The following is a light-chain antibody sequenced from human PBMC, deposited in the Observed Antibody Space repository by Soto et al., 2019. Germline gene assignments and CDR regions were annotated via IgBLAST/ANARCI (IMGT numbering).Light chain of an antibody. J-gene: IGKJ4*01. Sequence: DIQRTQPPSSVSASLGDRVTITCRASQGINNWLAWYQQKPGKAPELLIYAVSYLQSGVPSRFSGSGSGTDFTLTISSLQPEDFATYFCKQSSAFPLTFGGGTKVDIK. CDR2: AVS. CDR3: KQSSAFPLT. V-gene: IGKV1-12*01. CDR1: QGINNW.